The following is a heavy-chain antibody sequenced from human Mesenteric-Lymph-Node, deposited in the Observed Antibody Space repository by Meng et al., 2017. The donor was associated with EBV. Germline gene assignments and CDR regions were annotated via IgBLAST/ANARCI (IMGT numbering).Heavy chain of an antibody. V-gene: IGHV4-34*01. D-gene: IGHD3-22*01. CDR2: LNRSGNT. CDR1: GGSFSGQY. CDR3: ARGLGAPNLYYDSNALDY. J-gene: IGHJ4*02. Sequence: QVQLQQWGAGLLKPSETLSFTCAVYGGSFSGQYWSWIRQPPGKGLEWIGELNRSGNTNYNPFFKGRVTISVDTSKNQFSLKLSSVTAADTAVYYCARGLGAPNLYYDSNALDYWGQGTLVTVSS.